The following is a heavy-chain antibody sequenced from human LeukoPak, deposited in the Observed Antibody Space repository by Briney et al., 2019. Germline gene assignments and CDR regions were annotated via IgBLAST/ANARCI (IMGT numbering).Heavy chain of an antibody. D-gene: IGHD5-24*01. Sequence: ASVKVSCKASGYTFTGYYMHWVRQAPGQGLEWMGWINPNSGGTNYAQKFQGWVTMTRDTSISTAYMELSRLRSDDTAVCYCARDRDAYNSNYYYGMDVWGQGTTVTVSS. CDR2: INPNSGGT. CDR1: GYTFTGYY. J-gene: IGHJ6*02. V-gene: IGHV1-2*04. CDR3: ARDRDAYNSNYYYGMDV.